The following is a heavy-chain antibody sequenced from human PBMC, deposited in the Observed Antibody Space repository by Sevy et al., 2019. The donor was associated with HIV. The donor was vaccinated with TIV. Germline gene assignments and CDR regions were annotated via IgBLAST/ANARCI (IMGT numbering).Heavy chain of an antibody. Sequence: ASVKVSCKASGYTFTGYYMHWVRQAPGQGLEWMGWINPNSGGTNYAQKFQGRVTMTRDTSISTAYMELSRLRSDDTAVYYCARVVSPKLGYCSSTSCYRWFDPWGQGTLVTVSS. V-gene: IGHV1-2*02. D-gene: IGHD2-2*02. CDR2: INPNSGGT. CDR1: GYTFTGYY. CDR3: ARVVSPKLGYCSSTSCYRWFDP. J-gene: IGHJ5*02.